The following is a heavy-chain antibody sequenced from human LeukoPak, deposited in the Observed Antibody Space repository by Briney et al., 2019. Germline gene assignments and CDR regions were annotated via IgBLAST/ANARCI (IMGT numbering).Heavy chain of an antibody. V-gene: IGHV4-59*08. CDR1: GGSISSYY. CDR2: IYYSGST. CDR3: ARQGWLTLYYFDY. D-gene: IGHD6-19*01. Sequence: SETLSLTCTVSGGSISSYYWSWIQQPPGKGLEWIGYIYYSGSTNYNPSLKSRVTISVDTSKNQFSLRLNSVTAADTAVYFCARQGWLTLYYFDYWGQGTLVTVSS. J-gene: IGHJ4*02.